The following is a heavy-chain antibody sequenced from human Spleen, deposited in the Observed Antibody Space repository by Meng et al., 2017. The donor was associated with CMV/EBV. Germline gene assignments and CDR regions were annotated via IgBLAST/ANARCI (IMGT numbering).Heavy chain of an antibody. CDR1: GSFSGYY. CDR3: ARDKAIAATFLSYDSFDY. D-gene: IGHD2-15*01. CDR2: INHSGNT. J-gene: IGHJ4*02. V-gene: IGHV4-34*01. Sequence: GSFSGYYWSWIRQPPGKGLEGIGDINHSGNTNYNPSLKSRVTISVDTSKNQFSLKVSSVTAADTAVYYCARDKAIAATFLSYDSFDYWGQGTLVTVSS.